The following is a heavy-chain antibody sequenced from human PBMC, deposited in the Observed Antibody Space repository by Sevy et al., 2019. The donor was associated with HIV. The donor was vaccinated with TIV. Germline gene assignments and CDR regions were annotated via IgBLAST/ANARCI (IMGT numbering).Heavy chain of an antibody. CDR2: FDPEDGNT. CDR3: ATTKDYYEDGGSPIDH. V-gene: IGHV1-24*01. CDR1: EYTLNQLA. D-gene: IGHD3-22*01. J-gene: IGHJ4*02. Sequence: ASVKVSCKVSEYTLNQLAMHWVRQPPGKGLAWMGSFDPEDGNTFYAQKVQGRLTLTEDTSTDTAFMELNSLNSEDTAIYYCATTKDYYEDGGSPIDHWGQGTLVTVSS.